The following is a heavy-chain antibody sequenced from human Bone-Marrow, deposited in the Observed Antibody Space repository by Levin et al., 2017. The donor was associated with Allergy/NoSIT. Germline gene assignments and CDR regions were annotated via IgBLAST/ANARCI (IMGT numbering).Heavy chain of an antibody. CDR1: GYTFTGYY. J-gene: IGHJ2*01. V-gene: IGHV1-2*02. D-gene: IGHD3-10*01. Sequence: ASVKVSCKASGYTFTGYYMHWVRQAPGQGLEWMGWINPNSGGTNYAQKFQGRVTMTRDTSISTAYMELSRLRSDDTAVYYCARAHYYGSGSYYNGNSYFDLWGRGTLVTVSS. CDR2: INPNSGGT. CDR3: ARAHYYGSGSYYNGNSYFDL.